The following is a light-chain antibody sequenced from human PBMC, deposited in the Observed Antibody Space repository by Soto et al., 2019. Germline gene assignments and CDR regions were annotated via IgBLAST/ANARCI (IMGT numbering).Light chain of an antibody. CDR1: QSLRSN. J-gene: IGKJ4*01. Sequence: EIVVTQSPATLSVSPGESATLSCRASQSLRSNLAWYQQKPGQAARLLIYGASARASGIPARFSGRGSGRECPLTISRLQSENFTVYYRQQYDNQPLNFGGRTKVAIK. V-gene: IGKV3-15*01. CDR3: QQYDNQPLN. CDR2: GAS.